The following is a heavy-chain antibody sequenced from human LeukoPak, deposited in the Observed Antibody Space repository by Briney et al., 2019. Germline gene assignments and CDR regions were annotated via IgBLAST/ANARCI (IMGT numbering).Heavy chain of an antibody. CDR2: IVVGSGNT. D-gene: IGHD3-22*01. CDR3: AADWRYYYDSSGYYDAFDI. Sequence: SVKVSCKASGFTFTSSAMQWVRQARGQRLEWIGWIVVGSGNTNYAQKFQERVTITRDMSTSTAHMELSSLRSEDTAVYYCAADWRYYYDSSGYYDAFDIWGQGTMVTVSS. CDR1: GFTFTSSA. V-gene: IGHV1-58*02. J-gene: IGHJ3*02.